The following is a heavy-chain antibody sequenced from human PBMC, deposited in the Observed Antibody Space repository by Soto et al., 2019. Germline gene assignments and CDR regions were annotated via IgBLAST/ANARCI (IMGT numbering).Heavy chain of an antibody. CDR3: ASPYCSSSSCYQSILDYYSYGVDV. J-gene: IGHJ6*02. CDR1: GGTFSSYA. Sequence: QVQLVQSGAEVKKPGSSVKVSCKASGGTFSSYAISWVRQAPGQGLEWMGGIIPMFGTPNYAQQFQGRVTCTADESTSTAYMELSSLRSEDTAIYYCASPYCSSSSCYQSILDYYSYGVDVWGQGTTVTVSS. V-gene: IGHV1-69*01. CDR2: IIPMFGTP. D-gene: IGHD2-2*01.